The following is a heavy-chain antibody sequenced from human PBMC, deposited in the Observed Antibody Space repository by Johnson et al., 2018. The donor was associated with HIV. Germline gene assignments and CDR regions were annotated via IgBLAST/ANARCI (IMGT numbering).Heavy chain of an antibody. CDR2: INWNGGST. J-gene: IGHJ3*02. D-gene: IGHD5-18*01. Sequence: VQLVESGGGLIQPGGSLRLSCAASGFTFDDYDMSWVRQAPGKGLEWVSGINWNGGSTTYADSVKGRFTISRDNAKNSLYLQMNSLRAEDTAVYYCASPGDTAMLDAFDIWGQGTMVTVSS. CDR3: ASPGDTAMLDAFDI. CDR1: GFTFDDYD. V-gene: IGHV3-20*04.